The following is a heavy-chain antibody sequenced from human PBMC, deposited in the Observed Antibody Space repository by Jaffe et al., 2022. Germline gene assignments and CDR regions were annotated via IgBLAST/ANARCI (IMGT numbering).Heavy chain of an antibody. D-gene: IGHD3-22*01. V-gene: IGHV5-51*03. J-gene: IGHJ2*01. Sequence: EVQLVQSGAEVKKPGESLKISCKGSGYSFTSYWIGWVRQMPGKGLEWMGIIYPGDSDTRYSPSFQGQVTISADKSISTAYLQWSSLKASDTAMYYCVRRERDYDSSGYYPHWYFDLWGRGTLVTVSS. CDR3: VRRERDYDSSGYYPHWYFDL. CDR1: GYSFTSYW. CDR2: IYPGDSDT.